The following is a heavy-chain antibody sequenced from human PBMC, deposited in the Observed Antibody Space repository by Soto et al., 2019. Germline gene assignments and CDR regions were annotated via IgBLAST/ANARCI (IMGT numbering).Heavy chain of an antibody. CDR3: ARGGIVVVPAARRFDY. CDR2: INHSGST. J-gene: IGHJ4*02. Sequence: SETLSLTCAVYGGSFSGYYWSWIRQPPGKGLEWIGEINHSGSTNYNPSLKSRVTISVDTSKNQFSLKLSSVTAADTAVYYCARGGIVVVPAARRFDYWGQGTLVTVS. CDR1: GGSFSGYY. V-gene: IGHV4-34*01. D-gene: IGHD2-2*01.